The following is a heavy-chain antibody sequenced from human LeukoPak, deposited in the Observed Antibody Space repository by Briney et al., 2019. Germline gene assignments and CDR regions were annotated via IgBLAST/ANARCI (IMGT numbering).Heavy chain of an antibody. V-gene: IGHV2-5*02. J-gene: IGHJ4*02. D-gene: IGHD3-22*01. CDR3: AHRDCYAGRGYLD. CDR2: LFLDDDK. CDR1: GFSLSTSGVG. Sequence: SGPTLLKPTQTLTLTCTFSGFSLSTSGVGVGWICQPPGKALEWLALLFLDDDKRYCPSLRSRLTIPSDTSKNQVVLTLTNMDPVDTATYYCAHRDCYAGRGYLDWGQRTLVTVSS.